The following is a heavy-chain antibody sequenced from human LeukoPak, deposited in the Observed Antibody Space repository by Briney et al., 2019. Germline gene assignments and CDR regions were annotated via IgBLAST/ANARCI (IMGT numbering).Heavy chain of an antibody. Sequence: PAGGSLRLSCAASGFTFSSYVMTWVRQAPGKGLEWVSGISGSGISTYYADSVKGRFTISRDNSKNTLFLQMNSLRAEDTAVYYCASYYYDSSGEYPWGFWGQGTLVTVSS. V-gene: IGHV3-23*01. J-gene: IGHJ4*02. CDR2: ISGSGIST. CDR3: ASYYYDSSGEYPWGF. D-gene: IGHD3-22*01. CDR1: GFTFSSYV.